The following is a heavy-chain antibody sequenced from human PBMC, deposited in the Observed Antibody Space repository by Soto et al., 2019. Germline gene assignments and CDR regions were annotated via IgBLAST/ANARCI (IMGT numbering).Heavy chain of an antibody. D-gene: IGHD6-19*01. CDR3: AHRLEGYVSGWSQVCFDC. Sequence: QITLKESGPTLVTPTQTLTLTCTFSGFSLTTSGVGVGWIRQPPGKALEWLAVIYWDDDKRYSPSLKSRLTISKDTSKNQVVLTMTTMDPVDTATYYCAHRLEGYVSGWSQVCFDCWGQGALVTVSS. CDR1: GFSLTTSGVG. CDR2: IYWDDDK. J-gene: IGHJ4*02. V-gene: IGHV2-5*02.